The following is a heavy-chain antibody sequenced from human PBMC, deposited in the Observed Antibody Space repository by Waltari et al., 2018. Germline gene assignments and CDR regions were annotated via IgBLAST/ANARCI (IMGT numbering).Heavy chain of an antibody. Sequence: EVQLVESGGGLVQPGGSLRLSRAASGFTFSSYWMSWVCQAPGKGLEWVANIKQDGSEKYYVDSVKGQFTISRDNAKNSLYLQMNSLRAEDTAVYYCARNQGSSWYYYYMDVWGKGTTVTVSS. CDR2: IKQDGSEK. V-gene: IGHV3-7*01. CDR1: GFTFSSYW. D-gene: IGHD6-13*01. J-gene: IGHJ6*03. CDR3: ARNQGSSWYYYYMDV.